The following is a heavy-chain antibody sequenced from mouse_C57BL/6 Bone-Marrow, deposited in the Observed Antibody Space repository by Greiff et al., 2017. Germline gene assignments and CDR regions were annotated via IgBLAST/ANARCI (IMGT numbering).Heavy chain of an antibody. D-gene: IGHD2-2*01. Sequence: QVQLKESGPGLVQPSQSLSITCTVSGFSFTSYGVHWVRQPPGKGLEWLGVIWSGGSTDYNAAFISRLSISKDNSKSQVFFKMNSLQADDTAIYYRVKTPVIRGYAMDYWGQGTSVTVSS. J-gene: IGHJ4*01. CDR3: VKTPVIRGYAMDY. CDR1: GFSFTSYG. V-gene: IGHV2-4*01. CDR2: IWSGGST.